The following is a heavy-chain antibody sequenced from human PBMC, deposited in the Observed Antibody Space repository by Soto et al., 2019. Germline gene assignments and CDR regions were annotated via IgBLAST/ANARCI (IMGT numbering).Heavy chain of an antibody. CDR1: GGSISSGGYY. CDR3: ARVRYCSGGSCYPRFDP. V-gene: IGHV4-31*03. Sequence: QVQLHESGPGLVKPSQTLSLTCTVSGGSISSGGYYWSWIRQHPGKGLEWLGYIYYSGSTYYNPSLKSRVTISVDTSKNQFSLKLRSVTAADTAVYYCARVRYCSGGSCYPRFDPWGQGTLVTASS. J-gene: IGHJ5*02. CDR2: IYYSGST. D-gene: IGHD2-15*01.